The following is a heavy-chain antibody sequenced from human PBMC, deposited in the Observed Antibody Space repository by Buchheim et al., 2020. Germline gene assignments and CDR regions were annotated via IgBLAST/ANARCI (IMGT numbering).Heavy chain of an antibody. CDR1: GFTFSSYG. CDR2: ISYDGSNK. D-gene: IGHD1-26*01. CDR3: PRGGATTVYGMDV. J-gene: IGHJ6*02. V-gene: IGHV3-30*03. Sequence: QVQLVESGGGVVQPGRYLRLSCAASGFTFSSYGMHWVRQAPGKGLEWVAVISYDGSNKYYADSVKGRFTISRDNSKNTLYLQMNSLRAEDTAVYYCPRGGATTVYGMDVWGQGTT.